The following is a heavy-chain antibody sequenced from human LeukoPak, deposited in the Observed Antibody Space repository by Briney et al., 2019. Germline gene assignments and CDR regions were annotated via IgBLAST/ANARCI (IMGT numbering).Heavy chain of an antibody. V-gene: IGHV3-23*01. CDR1: GFTFSSYA. CDR3: AKGPYCSSTSCYWHDAFDI. D-gene: IGHD2-2*01. CDR2: ISGSGGST. J-gene: IGHJ3*02. Sequence: GSLRLSCAASGFTFSSYAMSWVRQAPGKGLEWVSAISGSGGSTYYADSVKGRFTISRDNSKNTLYLQMNSLRAEDTAAYYCAKGPYCSSTSCYWHDAFDIWGQGTMVTVSS.